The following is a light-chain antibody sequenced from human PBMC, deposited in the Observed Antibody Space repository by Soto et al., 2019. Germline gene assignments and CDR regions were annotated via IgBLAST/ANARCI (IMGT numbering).Light chain of an antibody. CDR2: EGS. CDR1: SSDVGSYNL. V-gene: IGLV2-23*01. Sequence: TLTQPASVSGSPGQSITISCTGTSSDVGSYNLVSWYQQHPGKAPKLMIYEGSKRPSGVSNRFSGSKSGNTASLTISGLQAEDEADYYCCSYAGSSTGVVFGGGTQLTVL. J-gene: IGLJ2*01. CDR3: CSYAGSSTGVV.